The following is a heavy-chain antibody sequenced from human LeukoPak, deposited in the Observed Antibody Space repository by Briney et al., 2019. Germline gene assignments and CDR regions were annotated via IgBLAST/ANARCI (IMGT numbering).Heavy chain of an antibody. CDR1: GFTFSSYA. J-gene: IGHJ4*02. V-gene: IGHV3-23*01. Sequence: GGSLRLSCAASGFTFSSYAMSWVRQAPGKGLEWVSAISGSGGSTYYADSVKGRFTISRDNSKNTLYLQMNSLRAEDTAVYYCAKPRGPTFIDRRSSLDYWGQGTLVTVSS. CDR2: ISGSGGST. CDR3: AKPRGPTFIDRRSSLDY. D-gene: IGHD2-15*01.